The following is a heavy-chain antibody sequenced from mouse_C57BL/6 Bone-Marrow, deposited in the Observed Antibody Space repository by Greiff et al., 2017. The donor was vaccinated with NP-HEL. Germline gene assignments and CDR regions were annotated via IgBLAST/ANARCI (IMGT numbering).Heavy chain of an antibody. V-gene: IGHV14-4*01. D-gene: IGHD2-2*01. CDR3: TTDGYDRAY. Sequence: EVQLQESGAELVRPGASVKLSCTASGFNIKDDYMHWVKQRPEQGLEWIGWIDPENGDTEYASKFQGKATITADTSSNTAYLQLSSLTSEDTAVYYCTTDGYDRAYWGQGTLVTDSA. J-gene: IGHJ3*01. CDR1: GFNIKDDY. CDR2: IDPENGDT.